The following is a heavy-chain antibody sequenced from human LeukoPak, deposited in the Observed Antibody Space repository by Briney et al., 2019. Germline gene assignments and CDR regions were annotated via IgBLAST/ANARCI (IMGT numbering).Heavy chain of an antibody. Sequence: ASVKVSCKASGYTFTSYYIHWVRQAPGQGLEWMGIINPSGGSTTYAQKFQGRVAMTRDTSTSRVYMEVSSLRSEDTAVYYCARTYSSSDEFDYWGLGTLVTVSS. CDR1: GYTFTSYY. J-gene: IGHJ4*02. D-gene: IGHD6-13*01. CDR3: ARTYSSSDEFDY. V-gene: IGHV1-46*01. CDR2: INPSGGST.